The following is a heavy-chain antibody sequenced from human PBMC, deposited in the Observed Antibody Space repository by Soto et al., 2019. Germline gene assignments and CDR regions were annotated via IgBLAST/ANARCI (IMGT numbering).Heavy chain of an antibody. CDR3: ARVNYGDYGGVYDY. J-gene: IGHJ4*02. CDR2: INSDGSST. V-gene: IGHV3-74*01. D-gene: IGHD4-17*01. Sequence: EVQLVASGGGLVQPGGSLRLSCAASGFTVSSYLMHWVRQAPGKGLVWVSRINSDGSSTSFADSVKGRFTITRDNAKNTLYLQMNRLSAEDTAVYYCARVNYGDYGGVYDYWGQGTLVTVSA. CDR1: GFTVSSYL.